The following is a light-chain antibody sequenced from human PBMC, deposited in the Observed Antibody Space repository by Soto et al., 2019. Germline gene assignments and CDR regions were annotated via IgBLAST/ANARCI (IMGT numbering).Light chain of an antibody. CDR1: SRDVGTYIL. CDR2: EDD. Sequence: QSALTQSASVFGSPGQSITISCTGTSRDVGTYILVSWYQQYPGKAPKLMIYEDDRRPSGVSNRFSGSKSGNTASLTISGLQAEDEADYYCCSYADGTTLLFGGGTKLTVL. J-gene: IGLJ2*01. CDR3: CSYADGTTLL. V-gene: IGLV2-23*02.